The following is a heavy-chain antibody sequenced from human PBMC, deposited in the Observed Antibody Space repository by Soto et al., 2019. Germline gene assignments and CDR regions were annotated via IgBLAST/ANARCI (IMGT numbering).Heavy chain of an antibody. J-gene: IGHJ4*02. CDR1: GFTFSSYS. V-gene: IGHV3-48*01. D-gene: IGHD3-22*01. Sequence: EVQLVESGGGLVQPGGSLRLSCAASGFTFSSYSMNWVRQAPGKGLEWVSYISSSSSTIYYADSVKGRFTISRDNAKNSLYLQMNSLRAEDTAVYYCARGAYYCDGSGLSYWCQGALVTVSS. CDR2: ISSSSSTI. CDR3: ARGAYYCDGSGLSY.